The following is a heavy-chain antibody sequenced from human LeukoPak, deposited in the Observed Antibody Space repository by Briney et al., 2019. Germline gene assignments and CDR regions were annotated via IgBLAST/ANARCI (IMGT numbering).Heavy chain of an antibody. D-gene: IGHD4-23*01. CDR2: ISSSGGST. CDR1: GFTFSSYG. CDR3: ARDSYYGGTQDY. V-gene: IGHV3-23*01. J-gene: IGHJ4*02. Sequence: GGSLRLSCTASGFTFSSYGMSWVRQAPGKGLEWVSAISSSGGSTYYADSVKGRFTISRDNAKNSLYLQMNSLRAEDTAVYYCARDSYYGGTQDYWGQGTLVTVSS.